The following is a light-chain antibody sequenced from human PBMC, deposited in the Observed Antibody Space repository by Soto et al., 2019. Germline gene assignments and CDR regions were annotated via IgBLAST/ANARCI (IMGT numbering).Light chain of an antibody. Sequence: QSALTQPASVSGSPGQSITISCTGTSSDVGSYNLVSWYQQHPGKAPKLMIYEVSKRPSGVSNRFSVSKSGNTASLTISGLQAEDAADYYCCSYAGSSTLVFGGGTKLTVL. CDR2: EVS. CDR1: SSDVGSYNL. CDR3: CSYAGSSTLV. V-gene: IGLV2-23*02. J-gene: IGLJ2*01.